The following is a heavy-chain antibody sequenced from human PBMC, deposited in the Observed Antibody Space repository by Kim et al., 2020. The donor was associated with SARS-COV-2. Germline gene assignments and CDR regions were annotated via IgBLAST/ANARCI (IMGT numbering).Heavy chain of an antibody. CDR1: GYTFINYD. D-gene: IGHD2-15*01. V-gene: IGHV1-8*02. CDR2: MNSYSGKS. Sequence: ASVKVSCKASGYTFINYDINWVRQASGQGLEWMGWMNSYSGKSGSAEKFQGRVSMTRDTSVNTAYLDLTSLTSEDTAGYYCARGKLSWSPDFWGQGTRVT. J-gene: IGHJ4*02. CDR3: ARGKLSWSPDF.